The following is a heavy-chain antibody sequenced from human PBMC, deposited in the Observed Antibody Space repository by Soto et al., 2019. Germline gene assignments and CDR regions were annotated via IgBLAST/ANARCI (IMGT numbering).Heavy chain of an antibody. CDR3: ARATGPTSPFDY. Sequence: ASVKVSCKASGGTFSSYAISWVRQAPGQGLEWMGGIIPIFGTANYAQKFQGRVTITADESTSTAYMELSSLRSEDTAVYYCARATGPTSPFDYWGQGTLVTVSS. V-gene: IGHV1-69*13. CDR2: IIPIFGTA. J-gene: IGHJ4*02. D-gene: IGHD2-8*02. CDR1: GGTFSSYA.